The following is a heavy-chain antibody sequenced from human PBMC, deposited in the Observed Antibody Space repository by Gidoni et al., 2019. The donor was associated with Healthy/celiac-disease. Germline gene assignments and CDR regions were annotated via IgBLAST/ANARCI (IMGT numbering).Heavy chain of an antibody. J-gene: IGHJ4*02. V-gene: IGHV3-21*01. D-gene: IGHD2-15*01. CDR2: ISSSSSYI. CDR1: GFTFSSYS. CDR3: AREVVVAGFDY. Sequence: EVQLVESGGGLVKPVGSLSLSCAASGFTFSSYSMNWVRQAPGKGLEWVSSISSSSSYIYYADSVKGRFTISRDNVKNSLYLQMNSLRAEDTAVYYCAREVVVAGFDYWGQGTLVTVSS.